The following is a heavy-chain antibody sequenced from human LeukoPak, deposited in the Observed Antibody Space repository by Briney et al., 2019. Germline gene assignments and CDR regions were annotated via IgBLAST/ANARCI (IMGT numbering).Heavy chain of an antibody. Sequence: SETLSLTCTVSGGSISSSTYYWGWIRQPPGKGLEWIGSIYYSGSTYYNPSLKSRVTISIDTSKNHFSLKLSSVTAADTAVYYCASSVYDSSGYVDYWGQGTLVTVSS. D-gene: IGHD3-22*01. CDR3: ASSVYDSSGYVDY. CDR1: GGSISSSTYY. CDR2: IYYSGST. J-gene: IGHJ4*02. V-gene: IGHV4-39*07.